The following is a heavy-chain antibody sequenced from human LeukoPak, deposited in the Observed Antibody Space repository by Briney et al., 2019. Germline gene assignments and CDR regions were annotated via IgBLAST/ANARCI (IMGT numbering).Heavy chain of an antibody. CDR1: GYTFTSYY. J-gene: IGHJ4*02. CDR3: ARVMSGYDSSGYSSKMFDY. CDR2: INPSGGST. Sequence: ASVKVSCKASGYTFTSYYMHWVRQAPGQGLEWMGIINPSGGSTSYAQKFQGRVTMTRDTSMSTVYMELSSLRSEDTDVYYCARVMSGYDSSGYSSKMFDYWGQGTLVTVSS. V-gene: IGHV1-46*01. D-gene: IGHD3-22*01.